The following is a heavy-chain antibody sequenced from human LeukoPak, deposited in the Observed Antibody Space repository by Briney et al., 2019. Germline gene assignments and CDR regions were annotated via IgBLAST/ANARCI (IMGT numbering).Heavy chain of an antibody. D-gene: IGHD1-20*01. Sequence: GGSLRLSCAASGFTFSSAWMSWVRQAPGKGLEWVANIKEDGSEKYYVDSVKGRFTISRDNAKKSLYLQINSLRAEDTAVYYCARGDNWAFDYWGQGTLVTVSS. CDR2: IKEDGSEK. CDR1: GFTFSSAW. J-gene: IGHJ4*02. CDR3: ARGDNWAFDY. V-gene: IGHV3-7*04.